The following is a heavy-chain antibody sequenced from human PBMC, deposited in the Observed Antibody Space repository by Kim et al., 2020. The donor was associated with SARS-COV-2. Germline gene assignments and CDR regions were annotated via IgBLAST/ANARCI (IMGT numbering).Heavy chain of an antibody. CDR3: ASGGQGGMGV. CDR1: GFIISRDW. CDR2: ISPDWRDT. D-gene: IGHD3-16*01. J-gene: IGHJ6*02. Sequence: GGSLRLSCAASGFIISRDWMHWVRQAPGKGLVLVSHISPDWRDTTSADSVKGRFTISRDDANNTLYLQMNSLRADDTVVYYCASGGQGGMGVWGQGTTVTVSS. V-gene: IGHV3-74*01.